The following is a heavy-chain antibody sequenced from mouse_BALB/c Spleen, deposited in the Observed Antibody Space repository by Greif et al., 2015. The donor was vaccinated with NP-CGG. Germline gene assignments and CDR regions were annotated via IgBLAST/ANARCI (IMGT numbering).Heavy chain of an antibody. Sequence: VKLQESGAELVRPGSSVKISCKASGYAFSSYWMNWVKQRPGQGLEWIGQIYPGDGDTNYNGKFKGKATLTADKSSSTAYMQHSRLTTEDSAVYFCARPIDDYGSSGYLDYWGQGTTLTVSS. CDR2: IYPGDGDT. J-gene: IGHJ2*01. CDR3: ARPIDDYGSSGYLDY. V-gene: IGHV1-80*01. D-gene: IGHD1-1*01. CDR1: GYAFSSYW.